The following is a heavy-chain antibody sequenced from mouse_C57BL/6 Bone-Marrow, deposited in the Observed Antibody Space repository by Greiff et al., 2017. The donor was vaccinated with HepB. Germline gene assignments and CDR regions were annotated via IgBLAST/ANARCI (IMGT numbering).Heavy chain of an antibody. CDR1: GYTFTSYT. CDR3: ARSNPWFAY. V-gene: IGHV1-4*01. D-gene: IGHD2-5*01. J-gene: IGHJ3*01. CDR2: INPSSGYT. Sequence: VMLVESGAELARPGASVKMSCKASGYTFTSYTMHWVKQRPGQGLEWIGYINPSSGYTKYNQKFKDKATLTADKSSSTAYMQLSSLTSEDSAVYYCARSNPWFAYWGQGTLVTVSA.